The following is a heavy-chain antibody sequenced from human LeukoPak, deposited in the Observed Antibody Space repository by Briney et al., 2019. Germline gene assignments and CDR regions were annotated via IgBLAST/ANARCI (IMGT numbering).Heavy chain of an antibody. V-gene: IGHV3-30*02. Sequence: GGSLRLSCAASGFNFSSYAMHWVRQAPGKGLEWVTFIQYDGTNKYYADSVKGRFTISRDNSKNTLYLQMNSLRPEDTAVYYCAKKWSGDYDSSDVNDAFDIWGQGTMVTVSS. CDR3: AKKWSGDYDSSDVNDAFDI. J-gene: IGHJ3*02. D-gene: IGHD3-22*01. CDR2: IQYDGTNK. CDR1: GFNFSSYA.